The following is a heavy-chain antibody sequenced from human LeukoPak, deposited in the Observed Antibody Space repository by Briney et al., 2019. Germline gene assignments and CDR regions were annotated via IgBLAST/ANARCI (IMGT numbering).Heavy chain of an antibody. V-gene: IGHV3-23*01. CDR2: IVGSGGST. CDR3: ARIGRILTYDY. Sequence: GGSLRLSCAASGFTFTNNAMTWVRQAPGKGLEWVSAIVGSGGSTYYADSVKGRFTISSDNSKNTLYLQMNSLRAEDTAVYYCARIGRILTYDYWGQGTLVTVSS. J-gene: IGHJ4*02. CDR1: GFTFTNNA. D-gene: IGHD3-9*01.